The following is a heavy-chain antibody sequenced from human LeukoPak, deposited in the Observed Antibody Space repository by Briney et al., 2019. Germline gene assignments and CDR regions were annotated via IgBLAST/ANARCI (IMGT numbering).Heavy chain of an antibody. CDR3: ARGAGSDSWYIDY. D-gene: IGHD6-13*01. Sequence: GGSLRLSCAASGFTFSSYAIHWVRQAPGKRLEWVADISLDGSKTYYTDSVKGRFSITRDNSKNTLNLQMNSLRVEDTAVYYCARGAGSDSWYIDYWGQGTLVSVSS. CDR2: ISLDGSKT. J-gene: IGHJ4*02. V-gene: IGHV3-30-3*01. CDR1: GFTFSSYA.